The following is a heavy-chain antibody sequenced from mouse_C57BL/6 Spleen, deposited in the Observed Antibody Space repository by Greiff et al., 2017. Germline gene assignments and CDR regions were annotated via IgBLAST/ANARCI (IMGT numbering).Heavy chain of an antibody. CDR2: ISNLAYSI. J-gene: IGHJ2*01. Sequence: EVNVVASGGGLVQPGGSLKLSCAASGFTFSDYGMAWVRQAPRKGPEWVAFISNLAYSIYYADTVTGRFTISRENAKNTLYLEMSSLRSEDTAMYYCARQGPQRGVYFDYWGQGTTLTVSS. CDR1: GFTFSDYG. CDR3: ARQGPQRGVYFDY. V-gene: IGHV5-15*01. D-gene: IGHD3-3*01.